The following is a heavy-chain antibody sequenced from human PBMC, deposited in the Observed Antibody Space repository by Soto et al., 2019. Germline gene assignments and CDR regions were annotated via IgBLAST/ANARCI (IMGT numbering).Heavy chain of an antibody. J-gene: IGHJ2*01. CDR2: IGTAGDT. Sequence: QPTGKGLEWVSTIGTAGDTYYAVSVKGRFTISRDNAKNSLSLQMNSLRAGDTAVYFCVQAEDGIRDSVPVSAFLLNRSSDL. V-gene: IGHV3-13*01. CDR3: VQAEDGIRDSVPVSAFLLNRSSDL. D-gene: IGHD3-9*01.